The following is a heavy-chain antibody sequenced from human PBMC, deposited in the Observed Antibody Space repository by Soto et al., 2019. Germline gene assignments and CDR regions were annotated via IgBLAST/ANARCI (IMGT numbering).Heavy chain of an antibody. J-gene: IGHJ4*02. CDR2: VYHTGRT. CDR3: GSYFFYFDA. V-gene: IGHV4-61*01. D-gene: IGHD3-10*01. CDR1: DGSVKTGSYS. Sequence: SETLSLPCTVSDGSVKTGSYSWSWIRQPPGKGLEWIGYVYHTGRTNYNPSLKSRVSISIDTSKNQFSLNLDSVTAADTALYLCGSYFFYFDAGGQRTV.